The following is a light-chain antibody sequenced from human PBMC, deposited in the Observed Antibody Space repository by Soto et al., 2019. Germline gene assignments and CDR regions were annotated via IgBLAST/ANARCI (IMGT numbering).Light chain of an antibody. V-gene: IGLV2-14*01. J-gene: IGLJ1*01. CDR3: SSYTSSSTLV. CDR1: SNDVGGYNY. CDR2: EVS. Sequence: QSALTQPASVSGSPGQSITISCTGTSNDVGGYNYVSWYQQLPGKAPKLMIYEVSNRPSGVSNHFSGSKSGNTASLTISGLQAEDEADYYCSSYTSSSTLVFGTGTKLTVL.